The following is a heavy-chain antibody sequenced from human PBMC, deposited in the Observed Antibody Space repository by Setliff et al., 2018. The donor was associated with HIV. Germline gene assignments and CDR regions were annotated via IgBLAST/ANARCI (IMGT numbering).Heavy chain of an antibody. CDR3: AKCGGTCWHNFLGH. J-gene: IGHJ5*02. CDR1: GFTFSSYA. D-gene: IGHD2-15*01. CDR2: ISYDGSNK. Sequence: GGPLRLSCAASGFTFSSYAMHWVRQAPGKRLEWVAVISYDGSNKYYADSVNGRFTISRDNSKKMLYLQMNSLRAEDTAVYYCAKCGGTCWHNFLGHWGQGTLVTVSS. V-gene: IGHV3-30*07.